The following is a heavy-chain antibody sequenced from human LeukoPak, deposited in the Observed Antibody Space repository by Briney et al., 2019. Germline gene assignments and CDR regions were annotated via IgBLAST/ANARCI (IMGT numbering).Heavy chain of an antibody. D-gene: IGHD3-3*01. CDR2: IHTSGSN. CDR1: GVSISPYY. V-gene: IGHV4-4*09. Sequence: PSETLSLTCAVSGVSISPYYWAWIRQPPGKGLEWIGYIHTSGSNNQYPSLKSRVTISVDKSKNHFSLRLTSVTAADAAVYYCARLSAAVHLGAFDLWGQGTMVTVSS. J-gene: IGHJ3*01. CDR3: ARLSAAVHLGAFDL.